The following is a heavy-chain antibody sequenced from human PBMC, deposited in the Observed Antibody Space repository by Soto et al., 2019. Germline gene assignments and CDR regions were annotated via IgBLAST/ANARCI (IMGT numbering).Heavy chain of an antibody. CDR2: IYPGDSDT. CDR3: ARQDSGSYSYYFYGMDV. D-gene: IGHD1-26*01. V-gene: IGHV5-51*01. Sequence: GESLKISCKGSGYSFTSYWIGWVRQMPGKGVEWMGTIYPGDSDTRYSSSVQGQATISADKSISTAYLQWSSLKASDTAMYYCARQDSGSYSYYFYGMDVWGQGTSVTVSS. J-gene: IGHJ6*02. CDR1: GYSFTSYW.